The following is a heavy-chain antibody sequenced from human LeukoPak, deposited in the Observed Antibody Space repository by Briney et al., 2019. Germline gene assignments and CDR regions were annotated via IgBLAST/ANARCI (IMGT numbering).Heavy chain of an antibody. J-gene: IGHJ5*02. Sequence: SETLSLTCTVSGGSISSSSYYWGWIRQPPGKGLEWIGSIYTSGSTNYNPSLKSRVTISVDTSKNQFSLKLSSVTAADTAVYYCARVDYDFWSGYPSPFDPWGQGTLVTVSS. D-gene: IGHD3-3*01. V-gene: IGHV4-39*07. CDR3: ARVDYDFWSGYPSPFDP. CDR1: GGSISSSSYY. CDR2: IYTSGST.